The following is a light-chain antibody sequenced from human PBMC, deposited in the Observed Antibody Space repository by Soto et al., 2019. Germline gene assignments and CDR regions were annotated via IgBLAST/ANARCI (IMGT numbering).Light chain of an antibody. V-gene: IGKV3-15*01. CDR1: QSISSI. CDR3: HQYNNWPLT. CDR2: GAS. Sequence: EIVMTQSPATLSVSPGERATLSCRASQSISSILAWYQQKPGQAPRLLIYGASTRATGIPARFSGSGSGTEFTPTISSLQSEDFGVYYCHQYNNWPLTFGPGTKVDIK. J-gene: IGKJ3*01.